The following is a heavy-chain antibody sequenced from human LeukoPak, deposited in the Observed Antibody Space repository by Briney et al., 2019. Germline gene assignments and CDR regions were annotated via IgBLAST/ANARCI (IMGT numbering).Heavy chain of an antibody. V-gene: IGHV3-23*01. D-gene: IGHD3-22*01. CDR3: AKDLPIDSCTYYSPFDF. Sequence: LSGGSLRLSCVASGFTFSSHAMAWVRQSPGKGLEWVSTISGSCGGTYYADSVKGRSTISRDNSKNTLYLQMNSLRAEDTAVYYCAKDLPIDSCTYYSPFDFWGQGTLVTVSS. CDR1: GFTFSSHA. J-gene: IGHJ4*02. CDR2: ISGSCGGT.